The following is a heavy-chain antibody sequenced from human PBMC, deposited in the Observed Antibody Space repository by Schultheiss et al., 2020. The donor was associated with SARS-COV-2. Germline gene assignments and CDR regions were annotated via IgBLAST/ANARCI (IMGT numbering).Heavy chain of an antibody. D-gene: IGHD1-20*01. CDR3: ARAPRITGTTSVSSGFDY. Sequence: ASVKVSCKASGGTFSSYAISWVRQAPGQGLEWMGWISAYNGNTNYAQKLQRRVTMTTDTSTRTAYMELRSLRSDDTAVYYCARAPRITGTTSVSSGFDYWGQGTLVTVSS. CDR1: GGTFSSYA. CDR2: ISAYNGNT. V-gene: IGHV1-18*01. J-gene: IGHJ4*02.